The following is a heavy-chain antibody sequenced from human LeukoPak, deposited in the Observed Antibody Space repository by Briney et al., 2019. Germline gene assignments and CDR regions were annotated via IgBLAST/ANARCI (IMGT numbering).Heavy chain of an antibody. CDR1: GFIFGTYA. J-gene: IGHJ4*02. Sequence: GGSLRLSCAASGFIFGTYAMHWFRQAPAKGLEWVAVVAYDGTNQYYADSVKGRFSISRENSKNTLYLQMNSLRGEDTAVYYCATDRHYGVTTSLRFEYWGQGTLVTVPS. V-gene: IGHV3-30*04. CDR2: VAYDGTNQ. CDR3: ATDRHYGVTTSLRFEY. D-gene: IGHD4-17*01.